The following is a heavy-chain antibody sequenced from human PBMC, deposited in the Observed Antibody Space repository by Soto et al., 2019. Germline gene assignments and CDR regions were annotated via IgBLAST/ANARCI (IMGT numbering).Heavy chain of an antibody. CDR3: ARLTRGVYDSGRRCEKFDY. J-gene: IGHJ4*02. Sequence: QITVKESGLTLVKPTQTLTLTCTFSGFSLTTNGMGVGWIRQSPGKALEWLALVYWDDDKRYSPSLRSRLIITPDTSKDQVDLTLTTMDPVDTATYYWARLTRGVYDSGRRCEKFDYWGQGTLVTVSS. CDR2: VYWDDDK. CDR1: GFSLTTNGMG. D-gene: IGHD5-12*01. V-gene: IGHV2-5*02.